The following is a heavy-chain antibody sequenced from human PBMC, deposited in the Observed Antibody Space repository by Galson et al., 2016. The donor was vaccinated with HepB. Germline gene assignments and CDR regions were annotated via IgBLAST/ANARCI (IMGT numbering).Heavy chain of an antibody. D-gene: IGHD5-24*01. V-gene: IGHV3-9*01. CDR1: GFKFHDYA. Sequence: SLRLSCAASGFKFHDYAMHWVRQAPGKGLEWVSGINWNSGTEAYAESVKGRFTISRDNAEKSLYLQMNSLRLEDTALYYCVREGLADGSYFDYWGQGTLVTVSS. CDR3: VREGLADGSYFDY. J-gene: IGHJ4*02. CDR2: INWNSGTE.